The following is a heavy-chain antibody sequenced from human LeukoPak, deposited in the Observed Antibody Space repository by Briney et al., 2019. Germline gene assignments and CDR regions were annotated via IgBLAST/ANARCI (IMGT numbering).Heavy chain of an antibody. J-gene: IGHJ4*02. V-gene: IGHV3-66*01. CDR1: GFTVSSNY. CDR3: ARDLYDSSGFDF. D-gene: IGHD3-22*01. Sequence: GGSLRLSCAASGFTVSSNYMSWVRQAPGKGLERVSVIYSGGSTYYADSVKGRFTISRDNAKNSLYLQMNSLRAEDTAVYYCARDLYDSSGFDFWGQGTLVTVSS. CDR2: IYSGGST.